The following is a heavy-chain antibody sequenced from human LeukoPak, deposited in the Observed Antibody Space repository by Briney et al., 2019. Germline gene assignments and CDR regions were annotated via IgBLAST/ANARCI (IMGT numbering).Heavy chain of an antibody. J-gene: IGHJ3*02. CDR1: GYSFILYG. CDR3: ARDLVPMTTRPAFDI. Sequence: ASVKVSCKTSGYSFILYGISWVRQAPGQGPEWMGWISTSTGDTKYTQKFQGRVTITADESTSTAYMELSSLRSEDTAVYYCARDLVPMTTRPAFDIWGQGTMVTVSS. D-gene: IGHD6-6*01. CDR2: ISTSTGDT. V-gene: IGHV1-18*01.